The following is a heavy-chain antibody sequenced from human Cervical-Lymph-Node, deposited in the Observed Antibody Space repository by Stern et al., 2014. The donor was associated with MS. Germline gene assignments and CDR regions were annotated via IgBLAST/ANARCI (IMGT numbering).Heavy chain of an antibody. V-gene: IGHV4-38-2*02. CDR1: GYSIDSGFY. J-gene: IGHJ6*02. Sequence: QLQLQESGPGLVKPSETLSLTCRVSGYSIDSGFYWDWIRQPPGKGLEWIGTIYRSGSIYPNPSLKSRVTISVGTSMNEFSLKVTSVTAADTAVYYCARRGGTIATFHAYYFYGLDVWGQGTTVTVSS. CDR2: IYRSGSI. CDR3: ARRGGTIATFHAYYFYGLDV. D-gene: IGHD2-21*01.